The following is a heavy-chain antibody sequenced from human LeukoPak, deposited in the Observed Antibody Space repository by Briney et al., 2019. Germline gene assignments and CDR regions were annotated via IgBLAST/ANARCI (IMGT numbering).Heavy chain of an antibody. CDR3: ARFGVGYYYYYGMDV. Sequence: ASVKVSCKASGYTFTSYDINWVRQATGQGLEWMGWMNPNSGNTGYAQKFQGGVTMTRNTSISTAYMELSSLRSEDTAVYYCARFGVGYYYYYGMDVWGQGTTVTVSS. CDR2: MNPNSGNT. CDR1: GYTFTSYD. V-gene: IGHV1-8*01. J-gene: IGHJ6*02. D-gene: IGHD3-3*01.